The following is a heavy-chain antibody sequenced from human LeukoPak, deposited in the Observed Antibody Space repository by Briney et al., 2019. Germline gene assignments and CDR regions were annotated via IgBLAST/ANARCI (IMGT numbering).Heavy chain of an antibody. CDR2: INYIGTT. J-gene: IGHJ6*03. CDR1: GGSISRYY. D-gene: IGHD1-20*01. CDR3: ARQNRGGGLTGTLGAYFYYYFLDV. Sequence: SETLSLTCTVSGGSISRYYWSWIRQPPGKGLEWIGYINYIGTTSYNPSLKSQVPISQDTSKNQFPMMLGHVTAADTAVYYCARQNRGGGLTGTLGAYFYYYFLDVWGKGTTVTVSS. V-gene: IGHV4-59*01.